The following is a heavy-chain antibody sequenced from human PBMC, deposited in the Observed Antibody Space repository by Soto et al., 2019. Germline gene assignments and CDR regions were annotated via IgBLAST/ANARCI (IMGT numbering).Heavy chain of an antibody. CDR1: GFTFSSYA. J-gene: IGHJ4*02. Sequence: EVQRLESGGDLVQPGGSLRLSCAASGFTFSSYAMSWVRQAPGKWLEWVSSMSGAGRSSYDADSVKGRFTISRDNSKNPLYLQMNNLRSEDTALYYCAKGPIFGVENIYDYWGQGTLVTVSS. CDR3: AKGPIFGVENIYDY. D-gene: IGHD3-3*01. CDR2: MSGAGRSS. V-gene: IGHV3-23*01.